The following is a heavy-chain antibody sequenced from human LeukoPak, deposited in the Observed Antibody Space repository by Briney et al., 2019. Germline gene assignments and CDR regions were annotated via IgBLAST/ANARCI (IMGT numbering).Heavy chain of an antibody. Sequence: SETLSLTCAVYGGPFSGYYWSWIRQPPGKGLEWIGEINHSGSTNYNPSLKSRVTISVDTSKNQFSLKLSSVTAADTAVYYCARFYDYVWGSYRYGFDYWGQGTLVTVSS. D-gene: IGHD3-16*02. V-gene: IGHV4-34*01. J-gene: IGHJ4*02. CDR3: ARFYDYVWGSYRYGFDY. CDR1: GGPFSGYY. CDR2: INHSGST.